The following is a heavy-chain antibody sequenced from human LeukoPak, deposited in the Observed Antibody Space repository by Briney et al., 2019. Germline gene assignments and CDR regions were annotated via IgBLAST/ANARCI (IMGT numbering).Heavy chain of an antibody. J-gene: IGHJ4*02. CDR3: AGLVGRYSSGLYYYYFDY. CDR2: MYLSGTT. D-gene: IGHD3-22*01. V-gene: IGHV4-4*02. Sequence: SETLSLTCTVSGDSINSLDLWSWVRQPPGKGLEWIGEMYLSGTTHSNPSVKSRVTISIDKSKNQFFLNLSSVTAADTAVYYCAGLVGRYSSGLYYYYFDYWGQGTLVAVSS. CDR1: GDSINSLDL.